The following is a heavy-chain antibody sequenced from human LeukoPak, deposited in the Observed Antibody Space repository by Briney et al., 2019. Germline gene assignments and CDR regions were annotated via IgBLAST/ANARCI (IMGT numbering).Heavy chain of an antibody. D-gene: IGHD7-27*01. J-gene: IGHJ4*02. CDR3: ARDLNWETY. Sequence: GGSVRLSCAASGFTFDDYAMHWVRRAPGKGLECVSLISWDGDSTYYADSVKGRFTISRDNYKNSLYLQMNSLRAEDTAVYYCARDLNWETYWGQGTLVSVSS. CDR2: ISWDGDST. V-gene: IGHV3-43D*03. CDR1: GFTFDDYA.